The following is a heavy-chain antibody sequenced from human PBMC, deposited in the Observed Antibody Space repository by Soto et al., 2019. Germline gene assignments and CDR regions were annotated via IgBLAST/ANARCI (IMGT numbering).Heavy chain of an antibody. V-gene: IGHV3-48*03. CDR2: ISENSVTI. D-gene: IGHD2-15*01. CDR1: GFIFSNYE. CDR3: VREYCSGGTCYDAFDI. Sequence: GGSLRLSCAASGFIFSNYEVDWVRQAPWKGLEWVSYISENSVTIYYADSVKGRFTISRDNAKNSLYLQMNSLRAEDTAVYFCVREYCSGGTCYDAFDIWGQGTLVTVSS. J-gene: IGHJ3*02.